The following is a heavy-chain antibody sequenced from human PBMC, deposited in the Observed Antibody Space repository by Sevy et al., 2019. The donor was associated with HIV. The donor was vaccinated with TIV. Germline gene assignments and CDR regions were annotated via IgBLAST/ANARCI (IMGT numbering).Heavy chain of an antibody. CDR2: IYPGDSDT. CDR3: AGGLSGLMPPLGGWFDP. D-gene: IGHD2-8*01. J-gene: IGHJ5*02. CDR1: GYSFTTYW. V-gene: IGHV5-51*01. Sequence: GESLKISCKVSGYSFTTYWIAWVRQMPGKGLEWMGVIYPGDSDTRYSPSFQGQVTISVDKSINTAYLQWRSLKTSDTAIYYCAGGLSGLMPPLGGWFDPWGQGTLVTVSS.